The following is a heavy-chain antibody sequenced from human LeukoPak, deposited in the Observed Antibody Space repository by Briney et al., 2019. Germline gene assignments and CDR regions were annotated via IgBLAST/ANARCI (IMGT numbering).Heavy chain of an antibody. Sequence: GGSLRLSCAASGFTFSSYSMNWVRQAPGKGLEWVSSISSSSSYIYYADSVKGRFTISRDNAKNSLYLQMNSLRAEDTAVYYCASPGIAAAARNWFDPWGQGTLVTVSS. CDR1: GFTFSSYS. CDR2: ISSSSSYI. D-gene: IGHD6-13*01. V-gene: IGHV3-21*01. J-gene: IGHJ5*02. CDR3: ASPGIAAAARNWFDP.